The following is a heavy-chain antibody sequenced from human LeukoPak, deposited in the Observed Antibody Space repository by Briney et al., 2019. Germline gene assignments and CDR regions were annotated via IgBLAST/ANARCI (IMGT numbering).Heavy chain of an antibody. CDR2: LYSDGRT. CDR3: ATEVVVPGVGAIDV. D-gene: IGHD2-15*01. Sequence: GGSLRLSCAASGFTVSSNYMSWVRQAPGTGLKWVSVLYSDGRTYYADSVRGRFTISRDNSKNTLHLQMNSLRAEDTAVYYCATEVVVPGVGAIDVWGQGTMVTVSS. CDR1: GFTVSSNY. J-gene: IGHJ3*01. V-gene: IGHV3-53*01.